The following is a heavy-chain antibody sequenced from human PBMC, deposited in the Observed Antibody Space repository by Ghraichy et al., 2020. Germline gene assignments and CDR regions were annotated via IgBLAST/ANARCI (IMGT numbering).Heavy chain of an antibody. D-gene: IGHD6-13*01. CDR3: ARTSTTSNNWYSLRYNWFDP. V-gene: IGHV1-69*06. J-gene: IGHJ5*02. CDR2: IIPIVDTA. Sequence: SVKVSCKSSGGSFINYAISWVRQVPGQGLEWMGGIIPIVDTAKYAQKFQGRVTITADSSTSTSYMELSSLRSEDTAVYYCARTSTTSNNWYSLRYNWFDPWGQGTLVTVSS. CDR1: GGSFINYA.